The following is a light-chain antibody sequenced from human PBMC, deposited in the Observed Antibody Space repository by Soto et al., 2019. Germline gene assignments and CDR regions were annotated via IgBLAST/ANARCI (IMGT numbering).Light chain of an antibody. CDR3: QQLNSSPFT. CDR1: QGISNY. Sequence: DIQLTQSPSFLSASVGDRVTITCRASQGISNYLAWYHQKPGKAPQLLIYAASTLQSGVPSRFSGSGSGTEFTLTISSLQPEDFATYCCQQLNSSPFTFGPGTKVDIK. CDR2: AAS. J-gene: IGKJ3*01. V-gene: IGKV1-9*01.